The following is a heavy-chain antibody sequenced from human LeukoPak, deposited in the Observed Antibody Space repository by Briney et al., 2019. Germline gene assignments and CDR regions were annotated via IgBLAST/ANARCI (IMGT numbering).Heavy chain of an antibody. Sequence: PGGSLRLSCAASGFTFSSYAMSWVRQAPGKGLEWVSVIYSGGSTYYADSVKGRLTISRHNSKNTLYLQMNSLRAEDTAVYYCARGIQLWLKPPYYYGMDAWGQGTTVTVSS. CDR1: GFTFSSYA. V-gene: IGHV3-53*04. J-gene: IGHJ6*02. CDR3: ARGIQLWLKPPYYYGMDA. CDR2: IYSGGST. D-gene: IGHD5-18*01.